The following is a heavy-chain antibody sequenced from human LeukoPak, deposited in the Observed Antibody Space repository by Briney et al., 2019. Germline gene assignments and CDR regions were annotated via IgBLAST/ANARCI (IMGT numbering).Heavy chain of an antibody. CDR2: ISSSSSYT. V-gene: IGHV3-21*05. Sequence: GGSLRLSCAASGFTFNSYWMTWVRQAPGKGLEWVSYISSSSSYTNYADSVKGRFTISRDNAKNSLYLQMNSLRAEDTAVYYCARAGEGDGSGSYYFDYWGQGTLVTVSS. J-gene: IGHJ4*02. CDR1: GFTFNSYW. CDR3: ARAGEGDGSGSYYFDY. D-gene: IGHD3-10*01.